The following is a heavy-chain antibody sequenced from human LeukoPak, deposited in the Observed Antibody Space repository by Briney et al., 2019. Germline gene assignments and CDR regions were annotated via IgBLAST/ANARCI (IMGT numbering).Heavy chain of an antibody. CDR3: ARDRDYYGSGSYEWFDP. V-gene: IGHV3-23*01. CDR2: ISGSGGST. J-gene: IGHJ5*02. D-gene: IGHD3-10*01. CDR1: GFTFSSYA. Sequence: PGGSLRLSCAASGFTFSSYAMSWVRQAPGKGLEWDSAISGSGGSTYYADSVKGRFTISRDNSKNTLYLQMNSLRAEDTAVYYCARDRDYYGSGSYEWFDPWGQGTLVTVSS.